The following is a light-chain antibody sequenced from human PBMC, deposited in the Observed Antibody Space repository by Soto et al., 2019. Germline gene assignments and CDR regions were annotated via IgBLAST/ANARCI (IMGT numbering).Light chain of an antibody. V-gene: IGLV2-14*01. CDR3: SSFTSSSTQV. CDR2: EVN. CDR1: SSDVGGYNY. J-gene: IGLJ3*02. Sequence: QSVLTQPASVSGSLGQSITISCTGTSSDVGGYNYVSWYQQHPGKVPKLIIYEVNNRPSWVSNRFSGSKSANTASLTISGLQADDEADYYCSSFTSSSTQVFGGGTKSPS.